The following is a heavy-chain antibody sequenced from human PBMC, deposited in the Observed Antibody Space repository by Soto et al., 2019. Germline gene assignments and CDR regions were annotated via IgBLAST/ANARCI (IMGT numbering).Heavy chain of an antibody. J-gene: IGHJ6*02. Sequence: GGSLRLSCAASGFTFSSYAMSWVRQAPGKGLEWVSAISGSGGSTYYADSVKGRFTISRDNSKNTLYLQMSSLRAEDTAVYYCAKCLAARRYYYYGMDVWGQGTTVTV. D-gene: IGHD6-6*01. V-gene: IGHV3-23*01. CDR3: AKCLAARRYYYYGMDV. CDR1: GFTFSSYA. CDR2: ISGSGGST.